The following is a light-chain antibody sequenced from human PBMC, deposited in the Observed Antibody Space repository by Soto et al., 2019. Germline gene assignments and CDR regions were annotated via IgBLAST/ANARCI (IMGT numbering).Light chain of an antibody. CDR1: KYSRSY. CDR2: AAS. J-gene: IGKJ1*01. Sequence: DIQMTQSPSSLSASVGDRVTITCRARKYSRSYLNWYQHKPGKAPKLLIYAASRLESGVPSRFSGSGSGTDFTLTINSLQPEDFATYYCQQSYSTPWTFGQGTKVDIK. CDR3: QQSYSTPWT. V-gene: IGKV1-39*01.